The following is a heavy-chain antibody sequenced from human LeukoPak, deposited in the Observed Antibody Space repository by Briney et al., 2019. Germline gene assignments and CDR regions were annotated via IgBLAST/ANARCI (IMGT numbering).Heavy chain of an antibody. Sequence: GGSLRLSCAASGFTFSNYAMNWVRQAPGKGLEWVSSISGSGGNTYYADSVKGRFTISRDNSKNTLYLQMNSLRAEDTAVYYCAKDQGYFDPLDYWGQGTLVTVSS. CDR1: GFTFSNYA. V-gene: IGHV3-23*01. D-gene: IGHD3-9*01. J-gene: IGHJ4*02. CDR3: AKDQGYFDPLDY. CDR2: ISGSGGNT.